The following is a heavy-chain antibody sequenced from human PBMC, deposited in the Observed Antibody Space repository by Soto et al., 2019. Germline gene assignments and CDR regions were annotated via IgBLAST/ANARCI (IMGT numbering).Heavy chain of an antibody. CDR1: GGSISSYY. CDR2: IYYSGST. CDR3: ARGSEDFDY. J-gene: IGHJ4*02. V-gene: IGHV4-59*01. Sequence: SETLSLTCTVSGGSISSYYWSWIRQPPGKGLEWIGYIYYSGSTNYNPSLKSRVTISVDTSKNQFSLKLSSVTAADTAVYYCARGSEDFDYWGQGTLVTVSS.